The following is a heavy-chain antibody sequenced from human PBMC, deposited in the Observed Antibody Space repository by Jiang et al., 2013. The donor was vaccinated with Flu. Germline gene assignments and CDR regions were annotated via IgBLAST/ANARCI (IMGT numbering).Heavy chain of an antibody. V-gene: IGHV3-23*01. CDR3: AKDVGDGYFNRDLGYSYSGMDV. D-gene: IGHD5-24*01. CDR2: ISGSRSTI. Sequence: VQLLESGGGSVQPGGSLRLSCVVSGFTFSDFGMTWVRQAPGKGLEWVSVISGSRSTIYYAESVKGRFTISRDNSKNTLFLQMSSLRAEDTALYYCAKDVGDGYFNRDLGYSYSGMDVWGQGTTVTVSS. J-gene: IGHJ6*02. CDR1: GFTFSDFG.